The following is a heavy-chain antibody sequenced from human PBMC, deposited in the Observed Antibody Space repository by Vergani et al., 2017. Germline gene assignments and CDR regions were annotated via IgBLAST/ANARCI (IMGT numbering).Heavy chain of an antibody. Sequence: QVRLQESGPGLVKPSETLSLTCTVSGASVSSSVSSSGYYWSWIRQHPGKGLEWIGYIYYSGSTYYNPSLKSRVTISVDTSKNQFSLKLSSVTAADTAVYYCAREVYDFWSGYYTEIFDYWGQGTLVTVSS. J-gene: IGHJ4*02. CDR2: IYYSGST. V-gene: IGHV4-31*03. CDR1: GASVSSSVSSSGYY. D-gene: IGHD3-3*01. CDR3: AREVYDFWSGYYTEIFDY.